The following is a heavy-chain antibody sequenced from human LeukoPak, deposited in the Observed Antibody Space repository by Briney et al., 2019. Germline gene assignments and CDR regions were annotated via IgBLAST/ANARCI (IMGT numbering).Heavy chain of an antibody. CDR1: GFTFSSYG. V-gene: IGHV3-23*01. CDR2: ISGSGGST. J-gene: IGHJ4*02. D-gene: IGHD1-26*01. Sequence: GGSLRLSCAASGFTFSSYGMSWVRQAPGKGLEWVSAISGSGGSTYYADSVKGRFTISRDNSKNTLYLQMNSLRAEDTAVYYCAKGSVGARYFDYWDQGTLVTVSS. CDR3: AKGSVGARYFDY.